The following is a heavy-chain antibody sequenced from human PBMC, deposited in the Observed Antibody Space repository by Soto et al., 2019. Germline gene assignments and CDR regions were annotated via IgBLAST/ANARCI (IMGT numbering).Heavy chain of an antibody. J-gene: IGHJ4*02. D-gene: IGHD2-15*01. Sequence: GGSLRLSCAASGFTFSSYAMHWVRQAPGKGLEWVAVISYDGSNKYYADSVKGRLTISRDNSKNTLYLQMNSLRAEDTAVYYCARGIGGGRGYYFDYWGQGTLVTVSS. CDR1: GFTFSSYA. CDR2: ISYDGSNK. CDR3: ARGIGGGRGYYFDY. V-gene: IGHV3-30-3*01.